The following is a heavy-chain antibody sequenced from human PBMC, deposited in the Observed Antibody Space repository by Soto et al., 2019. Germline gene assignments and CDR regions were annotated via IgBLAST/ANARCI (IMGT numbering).Heavy chain of an antibody. CDR3: AGRRYIWGRYREYYCDY. V-gene: IGHV4-34*01. Sequence: QVQLQQWGAGLLKPSATLSLTCAVYGGSFSGYDWRWIRQPPGKGLEWIGEINHSVSTNYNPSLKSRVTILVDTSKNQFALTLRSLTAADTAVYYCAGRRYIWGRYREYYCDYWGQGTLVTVSS. D-gene: IGHD3-16*02. J-gene: IGHJ4*02. CDR2: INHSVST. CDR1: GGSFSGYD.